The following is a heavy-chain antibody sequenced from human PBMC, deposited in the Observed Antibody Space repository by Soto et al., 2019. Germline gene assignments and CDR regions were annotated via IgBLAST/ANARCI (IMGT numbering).Heavy chain of an antibody. V-gene: IGHV3-74*01. D-gene: IGHD3-3*01. CDR2: MNGEGSST. CDR3: ATGGDFWSGSMDV. CDR1: GFTFSKSW. J-gene: IGHJ6*01. Sequence: EVQLVESGGGLVQPGGSLRLSCAASGFTFSKSWMHWVRQAPGKGLVWVSRMNGEGSSTTYADSVEGRFSISRDKARNTLYLQMNSLRAEDTAVYYCATGGDFWSGSMDVWGQGTTVTVSS.